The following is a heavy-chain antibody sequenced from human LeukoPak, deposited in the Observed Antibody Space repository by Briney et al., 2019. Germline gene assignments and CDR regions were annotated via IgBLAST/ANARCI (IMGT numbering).Heavy chain of an antibody. CDR2: IYYTGST. J-gene: IGHJ4*02. CDR3: ARHYYFDY. V-gene: IGHV4-59*01. Sequence: SETLSLTCTVPGGSISSYYWSWIRQPPGKGLEWIGYIYYTGSTNYNPSLKSRVTISVDTSKNQFSLKLSSVTAADTAAYYCARHYYFDYWGQGTLVTVSS. CDR1: GGSISSYY.